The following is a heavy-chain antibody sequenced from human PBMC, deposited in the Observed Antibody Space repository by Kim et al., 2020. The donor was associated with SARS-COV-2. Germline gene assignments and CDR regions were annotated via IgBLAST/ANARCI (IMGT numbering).Heavy chain of an antibody. V-gene: IGHV3-33*01. D-gene: IGHD1-26*01. CDR2: IWSDGHRA. Sequence: GGSLRLSCAASKFTFSNYGMHWVRQAPGKGLEWLATIWSDGHRAFYADSVRGRFTISRDNSKNTLYLQINSLRVEDTAVFYCVRDPGIGHLLSTFDIWGQGAMVIVSS. J-gene: IGHJ3*02. CDR3: VRDPGIGHLLSTFDI. CDR1: KFTFSNYG.